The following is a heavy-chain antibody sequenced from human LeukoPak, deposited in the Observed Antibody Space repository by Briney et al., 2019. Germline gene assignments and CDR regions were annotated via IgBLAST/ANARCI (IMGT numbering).Heavy chain of an antibody. CDR2: IKQDGSEK. V-gene: IGHV3-7*01. J-gene: IGHJ4*02. CDR3: ARDRKGGSFDY. Sequence: GGSLRLSCAASGFNISSNYMSWVRQAPGKGLEWVANIKQDGSEKYYVDSVKGRFTISRDNAKNSLYLQMNSLRAEDTAVYYCARDRKGGSFDYWGQGTPVTASS. CDR1: GFNISSNY. D-gene: IGHD2-15*01.